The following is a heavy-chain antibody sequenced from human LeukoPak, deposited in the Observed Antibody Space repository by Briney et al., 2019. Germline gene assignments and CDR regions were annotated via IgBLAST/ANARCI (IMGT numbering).Heavy chain of an antibody. D-gene: IGHD2/OR15-2a*01. J-gene: IGHJ4*02. CDR3: ATEKYCTSSTCLYHFQY. CDR1: GFTFSSYS. V-gene: IGHV3-7*01. CDR2: INQDGSER. Sequence: PGGSLRLSCAASGFTFSSYSMNWVRQAPGKGLEWVANINQDGSERNYVDSVEGRFTISRDNAKNSLFLQMNSLRVEDTAVYYCATEKYCTSSTCLYHFQYWGQGTLVTVSS.